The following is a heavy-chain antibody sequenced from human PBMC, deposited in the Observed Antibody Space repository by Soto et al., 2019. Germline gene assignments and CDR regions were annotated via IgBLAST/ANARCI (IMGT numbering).Heavy chain of an antibody. CDR1: GYTFINSA. J-gene: IGHJ4*02. Sequence: ASVKVSCKATGYTFINSAIAWVRQAPGQGLEWMGWISPYNGNTNYAQSVQGRVTITTDTSTSTAYMEIRSLRFDDTAVYYCARDQSSGVFDYWGQGTLVTVSS. D-gene: IGHD3-22*01. CDR2: ISPYNGNT. CDR3: ARDQSSGVFDY. V-gene: IGHV1-18*01.